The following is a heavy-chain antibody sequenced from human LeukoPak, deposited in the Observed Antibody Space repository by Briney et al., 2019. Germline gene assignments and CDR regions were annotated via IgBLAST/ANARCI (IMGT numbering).Heavy chain of an antibody. CDR3: ARASYSYDINGWVPFDY. V-gene: IGHV4-61*02. J-gene: IGHJ4*02. Sequence: SQTLSLTCTVSGNSISSGDNYWSWIRQPAGKGLEWIGRIYTSGSTNYNPSLKSRVTISGDASKNQFSLRLSSVTAADTAVYYCARASYSYDINGWVPFDYWGQGTLVTVSS. CDR1: GNSISSGDNY. D-gene: IGHD3-22*01. CDR2: IYTSGST.